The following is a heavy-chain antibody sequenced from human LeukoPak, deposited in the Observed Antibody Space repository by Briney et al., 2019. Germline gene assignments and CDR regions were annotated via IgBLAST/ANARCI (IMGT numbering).Heavy chain of an antibody. Sequence: GGSLRLSCAASGFTFRSYGMHWVRQAPGKGLEWVAFIRYDGSDKYYADSVKGRFTISRDDSKSTLFLQMNSLRAEDTAVYYCARDFSGDYYFDYWGQGTLVTVSS. CDR3: ARDFSGDYYFDY. V-gene: IGHV3-30*02. D-gene: IGHD7-27*01. CDR2: IRYDGSDK. J-gene: IGHJ4*02. CDR1: GFTFRSYG.